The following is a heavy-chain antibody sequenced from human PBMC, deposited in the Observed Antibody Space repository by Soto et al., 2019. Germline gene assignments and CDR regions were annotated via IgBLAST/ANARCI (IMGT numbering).Heavy chain of an antibody. Sequence: QVQLVQSGDEVKKPGASVKVSCKASGYIFVNYGIAWVRQAPGQGLEWMGWLSPYTGNTHSASKVQGRLTMTQDTSTSTAYMDLGSLTSDDTAVYYCVMVDNYVTPTPQDVWGQGTTVTVSS. J-gene: IGHJ6*02. V-gene: IGHV1-18*01. D-gene: IGHD3-16*01. CDR1: GYIFVNYG. CDR3: VMVDNYVTPTPQDV. CDR2: LSPYTGNT.